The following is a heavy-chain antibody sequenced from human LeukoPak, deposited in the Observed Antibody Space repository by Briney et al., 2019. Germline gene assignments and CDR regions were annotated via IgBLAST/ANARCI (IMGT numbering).Heavy chain of an antibody. CDR2: INPNSGGT. Sequence: GASVKVSCKASGYTFTGYYMHWVRHTPGQGLEWMGWINPNSGGTNYAQKFQGRVTMTRDTSISTAYMDLSRLRSDDTAVYYCARDSTTLAAAGTWGYWGQGTLVTVSS. CDR1: GYTFTGYY. V-gene: IGHV1-2*02. D-gene: IGHD6-13*01. J-gene: IGHJ4*02. CDR3: ARDSTTLAAAGTWGY.